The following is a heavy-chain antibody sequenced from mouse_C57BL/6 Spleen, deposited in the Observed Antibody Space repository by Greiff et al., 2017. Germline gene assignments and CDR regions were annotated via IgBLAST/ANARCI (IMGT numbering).Heavy chain of an antibody. CDR3: SRQRDITTVVATSPFDY. D-gene: IGHD1-1*01. Sequence: EVKLMESGGDLVKPGGSLKLSCAASGFTFSSYGMSWVRQTPDKRLEWVATISSGGSYTYYPDSVKGRFTISRDNAKNTLYLQMSSLKSEDTAMYYCSRQRDITTVVATSPFDYWGQGTTLTVSS. V-gene: IGHV5-6*01. CDR1: GFTFSSYG. J-gene: IGHJ2*01. CDR2: ISSGGSYT.